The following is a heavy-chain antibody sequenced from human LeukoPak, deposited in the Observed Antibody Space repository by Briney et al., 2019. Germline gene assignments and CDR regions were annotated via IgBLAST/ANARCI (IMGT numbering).Heavy chain of an antibody. CDR2: MNPYSGNT. CDR3: ARGRYSGYGIDS. Sequence: ASVKVSCKASGYTFTSYDINWVRQATGQGLEWMGWMNPYSGNTAYAQKFQGRVTMTRNTSISTAYMELSSLTSEDKAVYYYARGRYSGYGIDSWGQGTLVSVSS. V-gene: IGHV1-8*01. CDR1: GYTFTSYD. J-gene: IGHJ4*02. D-gene: IGHD5-12*01.